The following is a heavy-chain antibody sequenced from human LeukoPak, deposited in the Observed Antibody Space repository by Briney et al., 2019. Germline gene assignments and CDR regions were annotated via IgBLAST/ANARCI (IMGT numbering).Heavy chain of an antibody. CDR2: ISSSSSYT. J-gene: IGHJ4*02. D-gene: IGHD6-13*01. V-gene: IGHV3-21*01. CDR3: ARSFLSIAAAATDY. CDR1: GFTFSSYS. Sequence: GASLRLSCAASGFTFSSYSRNWVRRAPGKGLEWVSSISSSSSYTYYPDSVKGRFTISRDDAKNSLYLQMNSLRAEDTAVDYCARSFLSIAAAATDYWGQGTLVTVSS.